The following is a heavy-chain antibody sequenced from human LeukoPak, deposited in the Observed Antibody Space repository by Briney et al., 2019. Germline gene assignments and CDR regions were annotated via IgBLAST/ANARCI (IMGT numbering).Heavy chain of an antibody. CDR2: IIPIFGTA. D-gene: IGHD2-2*01. CDR3: ARERTSYQLRRYYFDY. V-gene: IGHV1-69*13. Sequence: ASVKVSCKASGGTFSSYAISWVRQAPGQGLEWMGGIIPIFGTANYAQKFQGRVTITADESTSTAYMELSSLRSEDTAVYYCARERTSYQLRRYYFDYWGQGTLVTVSS. CDR1: GGTFSSYA. J-gene: IGHJ4*02.